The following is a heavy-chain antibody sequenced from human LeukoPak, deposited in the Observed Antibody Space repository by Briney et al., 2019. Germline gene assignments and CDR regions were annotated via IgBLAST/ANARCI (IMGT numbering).Heavy chain of an antibody. D-gene: IGHD3-10*01. CDR3: AKDSSMVRGDYDYFDY. CDR1: GFTFSSYA. V-gene: IGHV3-30-3*02. CDR2: ISYDGSNK. J-gene: IGHJ4*02. Sequence: GGSLRLSCAASGFTFSSYAMHWVRQAPGKGPEWVAVISYDGSNKYYADSVKGRFTISRDNSKNTLYLQMNSLRAEDTAVYYCAKDSSMVRGDYDYFDYWGQGTLVTVSS.